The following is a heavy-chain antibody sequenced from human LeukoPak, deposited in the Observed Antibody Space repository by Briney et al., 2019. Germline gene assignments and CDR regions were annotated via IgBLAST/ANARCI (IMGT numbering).Heavy chain of an antibody. CDR2: IHPNNGGT. J-gene: IGHJ4*02. CDR1: GYTLAELS. CDR3: TRDGFSGAAFDS. V-gene: IGHV1-2*02. D-gene: IGHD7-27*01. Sequence: GASVKVSCKVSGYTLAELSIPWVRQAPGQGLEWMGWIHPNNGGTKYAQKFQGRVTMTRDTSINTDYMELSRLRSDDTALYYCTRDGFSGAAFDSWGQGTLVTVSS.